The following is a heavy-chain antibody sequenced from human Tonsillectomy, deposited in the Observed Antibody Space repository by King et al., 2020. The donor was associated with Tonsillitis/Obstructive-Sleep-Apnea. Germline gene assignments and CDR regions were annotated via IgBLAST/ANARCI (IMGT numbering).Heavy chain of an antibody. CDR2: ISGSGCST. Sequence: VQLVESGGGLVQPGGSLRLSCAASGFTFSSYAMSWVLQAPGKGLEWVSAISGSGCSTYSADSVKGRFTISRDNSKNTLYLQMNSLRAEDTAAYYCAKPPPEITMLQGVMGYWGQGTLVTVSS. J-gene: IGHJ4*02. CDR1: GFTFSSYA. D-gene: IGHD3-10*01. V-gene: IGHV3-23*04. CDR3: AKPPPEITMLQGVMGY.